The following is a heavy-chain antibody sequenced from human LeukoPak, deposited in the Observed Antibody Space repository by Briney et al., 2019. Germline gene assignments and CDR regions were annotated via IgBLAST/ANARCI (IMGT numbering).Heavy chain of an antibody. CDR1: GGSISSSSYY. Sequence: PSETLSLTCTVSGGSISSSSYYWGWIRQPPGKGLEWIGSIYYSGSTYYNPSLKSRVTISVDTSKNQFSLKLSSVTAADTAVYYCARDDSNYSAWGQGTLVTVSS. D-gene: IGHD4-11*01. CDR2: IYYSGST. V-gene: IGHV4-39*02. J-gene: IGHJ5*02. CDR3: ARDDSNYSA.